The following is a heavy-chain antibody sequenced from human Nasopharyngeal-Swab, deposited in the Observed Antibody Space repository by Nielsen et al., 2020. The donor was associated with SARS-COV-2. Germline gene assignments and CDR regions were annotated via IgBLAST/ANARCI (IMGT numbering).Heavy chain of an antibody. D-gene: IGHD2-2*01. CDR1: GFTFSSYW. CDR3: ASQLGHPDS. Sequence: GESLKISCAASGFTFSSYWMSRVRQAPGKGLVWVSRFSEDGSITTYADSVKGRFTISRDNAKNTLFLQMHSLRADDTAIYYCASQLGHPDSWGQGTLVTVSS. V-gene: IGHV3-74*01. CDR2: FSEDGSIT. J-gene: IGHJ4*02.